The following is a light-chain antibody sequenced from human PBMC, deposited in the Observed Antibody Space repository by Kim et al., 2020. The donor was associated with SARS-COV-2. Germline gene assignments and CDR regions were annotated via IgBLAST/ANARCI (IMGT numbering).Light chain of an antibody. J-gene: IGLJ3*02. Sequence: SYELTQPLSVSVALGQTARITCGGNNIGGKNVHWYHLKPGQAPVLVIYRDTNRPSGIPERFSGSNSGNTATLTISRAQAGDEADYYCQVWDSSAAVFGGGTKLTVL. CDR1: NIGGKN. CDR3: QVWDSSAAV. V-gene: IGLV3-9*01. CDR2: RDT.